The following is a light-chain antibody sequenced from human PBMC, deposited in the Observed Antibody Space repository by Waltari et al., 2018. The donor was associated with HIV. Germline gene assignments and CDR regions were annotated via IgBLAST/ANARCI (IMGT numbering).Light chain of an antibody. V-gene: IGKV3-15*01. CDR2: GAS. CDR3: QQYNDWPPLT. J-gene: IGKJ4*01. Sequence: TLSVSPGERITLSCRASQSVSDKLAWYQHKPGQPPRLLIYGASTRATGIPTRFSGSGSGTEFSLTISSLQSEDFAIYYCQQYNDWPPLTFGGGTKVEIK. CDR1: QSVSDK.